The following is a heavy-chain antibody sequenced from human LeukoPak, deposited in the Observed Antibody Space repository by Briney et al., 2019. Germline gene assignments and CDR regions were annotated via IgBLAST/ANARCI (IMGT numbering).Heavy chain of an antibody. V-gene: IGHV3-33*08. Sequence: PGGSLRLSCAASGITFSSYGMHWVRQAPGKGLEWVAVIWYDGSNKYYADSVKGRFTISRDNSKNTLYLQMNSLRAEDTAVYYCARDRCSGRAPCYYYGMDVWGQGTTVTVSS. CDR2: IWYDGSNK. J-gene: IGHJ6*02. D-gene: IGHD3-10*02. CDR1: GITFSSYG. CDR3: ARDRCSGRAPCYYYGMDV.